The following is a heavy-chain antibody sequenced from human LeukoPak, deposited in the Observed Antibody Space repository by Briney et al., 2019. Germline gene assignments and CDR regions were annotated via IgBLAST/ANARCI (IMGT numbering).Heavy chain of an antibody. Sequence: PSQTLSLTCTVSGGSISNSVYYWGWIRQPAGKGLEWIGRISSSWHTNYNPSLKSRVTISVDTSKNQFSLKLSSVTAADRGMYYCAGDDCSSSSCYLFHWGQGTLVTVSS. CDR3: AGDDCSSSSCYLFH. CDR2: ISSSWHT. V-gene: IGHV4-61*02. J-gene: IGHJ4*02. D-gene: IGHD2-2*01. CDR1: GGSISNSVYY.